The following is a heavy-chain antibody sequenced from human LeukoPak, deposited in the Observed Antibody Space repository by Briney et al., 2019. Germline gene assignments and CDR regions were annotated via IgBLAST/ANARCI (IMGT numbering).Heavy chain of an antibody. D-gene: IGHD3-10*01. J-gene: IGHJ6*03. CDR3: ARPRFPYYRLSGADYYYMDV. CDR1: GGTFSNYA. Sequence: SVKVSCKASGGTFSNYAISWARQAPGQGLEWMGGIIPIFGTSNYAQKFQGRVRITADKSMTTAYMELTSLRSEDTAVYYCARPRFPYYRLSGADYYYMDVWGKGTTVTVSS. CDR2: IIPIFGTS. V-gene: IGHV1-69*06.